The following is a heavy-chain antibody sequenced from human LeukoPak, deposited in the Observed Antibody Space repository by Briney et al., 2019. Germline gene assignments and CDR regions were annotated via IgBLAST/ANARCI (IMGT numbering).Heavy chain of an antibody. V-gene: IGHV3-11*01. D-gene: IGHD5-18*01. CDR3: ARDFIRGCSYGFANMDV. CDR2: ISSSGSTI. CDR1: GFTFSDYY. J-gene: IGHJ6*02. Sequence: GGSLRLSCAASGFTFSDYYMSWIRQAPGKGLEWVSYISSSGSTIYYADSVKGRFTISRDNAKNSLYLQMNSLRAEDTAVYYCARDFIRGCSYGFANMDVWGQGTTVTVSS.